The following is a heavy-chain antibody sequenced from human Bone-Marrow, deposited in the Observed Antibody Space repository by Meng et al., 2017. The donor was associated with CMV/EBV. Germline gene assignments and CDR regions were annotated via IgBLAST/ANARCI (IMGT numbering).Heavy chain of an antibody. CDR3: AQLGLYCSSTSCPDY. CDR2: TYSGGST. Sequence: GESLKISCAASGFTVSSNYMSWVRQAPGKGLEWVSVTYSGGSTYYADSVKGRFTISRDNSKNTLYLQMNSLRVEDTAVYYCAQLGLYCSSTSCPDYWGQGTLVTVSS. CDR1: GFTVSSNY. J-gene: IGHJ4*02. D-gene: IGHD2-2*01. V-gene: IGHV3-53*01.